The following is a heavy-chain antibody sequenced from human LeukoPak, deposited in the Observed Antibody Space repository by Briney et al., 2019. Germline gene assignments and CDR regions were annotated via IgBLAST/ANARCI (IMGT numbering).Heavy chain of an antibody. V-gene: IGHV3-23*01. CDR3: AKDQDWPTAMITN. CDR2: ISRSGGST. CDR1: GFTFNNYT. Sequence: GGSLRLSCAASGFTFNNYTMSWVRQAPGKGLEWVSTISRSGGSTYYADSVKGRFTISRDNSKNTLYLQMNSLRAEDTAVYYCAKDQDWPTAMITNWGQGTLVTVSS. D-gene: IGHD5-18*01. J-gene: IGHJ4*02.